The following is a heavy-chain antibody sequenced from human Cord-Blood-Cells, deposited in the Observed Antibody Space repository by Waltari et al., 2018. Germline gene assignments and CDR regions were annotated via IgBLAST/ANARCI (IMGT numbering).Heavy chain of an antibody. CDR3: ARYNYGDYWFDP. CDR1: GGTFSSYA. V-gene: IGHV1-69*01. D-gene: IGHD4-17*01. CDR2: IIPIFGTA. Sequence: QVQLVQSGAEVKKPGSSVKVSCQAAGGTFSSYAISWVGQAPGQGLEWMGGIIPIFGTANYAQKFQGRVTITADESTSTAYMELSSLRSEDTAVYYCARYNYGDYWFDPWGQGTLVTVSS. J-gene: IGHJ5*02.